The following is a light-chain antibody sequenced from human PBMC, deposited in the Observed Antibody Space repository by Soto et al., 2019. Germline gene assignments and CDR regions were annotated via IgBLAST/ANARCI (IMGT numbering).Light chain of an antibody. V-gene: IGLV1-40*01. CDR2: GNN. CDR1: GSNIGAGSD. CDR3: QSYDSSLGFV. Sequence: QLVLTQPPSVSGAPGQRVTISCTGSGSNIGAGSDVHWYQQLPGTAPKLLVYGNNNRPSGVPDRFSGSKSATSASLAITGLQAEDEADYYCQSYDSSLGFVFGTGTKVTVL. J-gene: IGLJ1*01.